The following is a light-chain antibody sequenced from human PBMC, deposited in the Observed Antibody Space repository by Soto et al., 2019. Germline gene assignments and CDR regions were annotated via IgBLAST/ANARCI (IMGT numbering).Light chain of an antibody. Sequence: DIQMTQSPSSVSASVGDRLTITCRASQSIGKFLNWYQQKPGTAPNLLISAASSLQSGVPSRFSGSGSGTDFTLAISSLQSEDFATYFCQQSYTTLWTFGQGTKVDIK. V-gene: IGKV1-39*01. CDR2: AAS. J-gene: IGKJ1*01. CDR3: QQSYTTLWT. CDR1: QSIGKF.